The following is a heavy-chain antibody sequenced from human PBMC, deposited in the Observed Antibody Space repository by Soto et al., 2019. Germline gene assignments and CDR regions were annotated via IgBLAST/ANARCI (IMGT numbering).Heavy chain of an antibody. CDR1: GGSISSGGYY. Sequence: SQTLSLACTVAGGSISSGGYYWNWIRQHPGKGLEWIGYIYYSGSTYYNPSLKSRVTISVDTSKNQFSLKLSSVTAADTAVYYCARVSGYSDYDYLDYWGQGTLVTVS. CDR2: IYYSGST. D-gene: IGHD5-12*01. J-gene: IGHJ4*02. CDR3: ARVSGYSDYDYLDY. V-gene: IGHV4-31*03.